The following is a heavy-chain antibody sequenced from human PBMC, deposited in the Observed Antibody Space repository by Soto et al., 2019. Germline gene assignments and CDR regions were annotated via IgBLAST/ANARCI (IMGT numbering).Heavy chain of an antibody. Sequence: GGSLRLSCAASGFTFSSYAMHWVRQAPGKGLEWVAVISYDGSNKYYADSVKGRFTISRDNSKNTLFLQMNSLRDEDTAVYYCGREGGGRKKPIDSWGQGTLVTVSS. CDR2: ISYDGSNK. V-gene: IGHV3-30-3*01. J-gene: IGHJ4*02. D-gene: IGHD2-15*01. CDR1: GFTFSSYA. CDR3: GREGGGRKKPIDS.